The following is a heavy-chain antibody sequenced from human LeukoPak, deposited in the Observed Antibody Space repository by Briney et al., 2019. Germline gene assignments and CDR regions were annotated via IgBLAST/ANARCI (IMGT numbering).Heavy chain of an antibody. CDR2: IIPIFGTA. D-gene: IGHD4/OR15-4a*01. Sequence: SVTVSCKASGGTFSSYAISWVRHPPGQGLGLMGRIIPIFGTANYAQKFQGRVTITTDESTSTAYMELSSLRSEDTAVYYCARGGATGYNGFDPWGQGTLVTVSS. V-gene: IGHV1-69*05. CDR1: GGTFSSYA. CDR3: ARGGATGYNGFDP. J-gene: IGHJ5*02.